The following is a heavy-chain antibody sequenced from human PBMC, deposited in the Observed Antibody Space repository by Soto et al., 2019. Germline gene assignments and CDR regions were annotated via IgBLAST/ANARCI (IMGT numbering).Heavy chain of an antibody. V-gene: IGHV3-30*07. CDR3: ARDRGGAARPYAFDI. Sequence: SRDNSKNTLYLQMNSLRAEDTAVYYCARDRGGAARPYAFDIWGQGTMVTVSS. J-gene: IGHJ3*02. D-gene: IGHD6-6*01.